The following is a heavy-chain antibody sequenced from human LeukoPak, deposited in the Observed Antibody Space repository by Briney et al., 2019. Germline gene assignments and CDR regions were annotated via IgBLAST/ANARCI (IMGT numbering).Heavy chain of an antibody. CDR3: ARDPLGCSSTSCYGDDYYYGMDV. J-gene: IGHJ6*02. CDR1: GYTFTGYY. CDR2: INPNSGGT. D-gene: IGHD2-2*01. V-gene: IGHV1-2*06. Sequence: ASVKVSCKASGYTFTGYYMHWVRPAPGQGLEWMGRINPNSGGTNYAQKFQGRVTMTRDTSISTAYMELSRLRSDDTAVYYCARDPLGCSSTSCYGDDYYYGMDVWGQGTTVTVSS.